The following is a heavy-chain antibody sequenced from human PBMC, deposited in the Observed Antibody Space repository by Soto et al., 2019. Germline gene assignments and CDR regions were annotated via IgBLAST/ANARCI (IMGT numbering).Heavy chain of an antibody. V-gene: IGHV3-30-3*01. D-gene: IGHD3-3*01. CDR2: ISYDGSNK. CDR1: GFTFSRYA. CDR3: ARDGPPAGDFWSGLYYYGMDV. Sequence: PGGSLRLSCAASGFTFSRYAMHWVRQAPGKGLEWVAVISYDGSNKDYADSVKGRFTISRDNSKNTLYLQTNSLRAEDTAVYYCARDGPPAGDFWSGLYYYGMDVWGQGTTVTVSS. J-gene: IGHJ6*02.